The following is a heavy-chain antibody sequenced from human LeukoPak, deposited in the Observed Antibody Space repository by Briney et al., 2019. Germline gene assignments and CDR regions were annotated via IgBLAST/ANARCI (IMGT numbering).Heavy chain of an antibody. Sequence: PGGSLRLSCAASGXTFSSYGMHWVRQAPGKGLEWVGVIAYDGSNKNYVGSVKGRFTISRDNSKNTLYLQMNSLRAEDTAVYYCAKDQVTTGYSSGWFDNWGQGTLVTVSS. D-gene: IGHD6-19*01. CDR1: GXTFSSYG. CDR2: IAYDGSNK. J-gene: IGHJ4*02. V-gene: IGHV3-30*18. CDR3: AKDQVTTGYSSGWFDN.